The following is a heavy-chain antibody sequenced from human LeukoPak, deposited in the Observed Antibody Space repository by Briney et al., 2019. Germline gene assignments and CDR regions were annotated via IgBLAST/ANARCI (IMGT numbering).Heavy chain of an antibody. J-gene: IGHJ4*02. CDR1: GASISNYY. D-gene: IGHD3-16*02. V-gene: IGHV4-59*08. CDR3: ARSDIWGSYRFLDY. CDR2: MLYSGST. Sequence: EPSETLSLTCTVSGASISNYYWSWIRQSPGKGLEWIGYMLYSGSTNQNPSLRSRVTISVDTSKNQVSLKLSSVTAADTAVYYCARSDIWGSYRFLDYWGQGALVTVSS.